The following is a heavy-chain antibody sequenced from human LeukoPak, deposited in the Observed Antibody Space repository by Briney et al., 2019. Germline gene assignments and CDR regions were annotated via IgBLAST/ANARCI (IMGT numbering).Heavy chain of an antibody. CDR1: GGTFSSYA. CDR3: ARGTRWFGESDYYYYGMDV. V-gene: IGHV1-69*13. Sequence: GASVKVSCKASGGTFSSYAISWVRQAPGQGLEWMGGIIPIFGTANYAQKFQGRVTITADESTSTAYMELSSLRSEDTAVYYCARGTRWFGESDYYYYGMDVWGKGTTVTVSS. CDR2: IIPIFGTA. D-gene: IGHD3-10*01. J-gene: IGHJ6*04.